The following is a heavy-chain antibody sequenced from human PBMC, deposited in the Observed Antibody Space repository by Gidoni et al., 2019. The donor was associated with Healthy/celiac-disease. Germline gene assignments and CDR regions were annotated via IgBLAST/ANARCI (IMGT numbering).Heavy chain of an antibody. Sequence: CCPFSSYSMNWVRQAPGKGLEWVSYISSSSSTIYYADSVKGRFTISRDNAKNSLYLQMNSLRAEDTAVYYCARGGGWEFPLYYYGMDVWGQGTTVTVSS. CDR1: CCPFSSYS. J-gene: IGHJ6*02. V-gene: IGHV3-48*01. CDR3: ARGGGWEFPLYYYGMDV. D-gene: IGHD1-26*01. CDR2: ISSSSSTI.